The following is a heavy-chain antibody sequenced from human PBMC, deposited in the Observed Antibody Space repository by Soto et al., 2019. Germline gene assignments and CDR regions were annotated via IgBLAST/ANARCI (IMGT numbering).Heavy chain of an antibody. V-gene: IGHV1-8*01. J-gene: IGHJ6*02. D-gene: IGHD3-22*01. CDR3: ARKGTMIVVVTGMDV. Sequence: ASVKVSCKASGYTFTSYDINWVRQATGQGLEWMGWMNPNSGNTGYAQKFQGRVTMTRNTSISTAYMELSSLRSEDTAVYYCARKGTMIVVVTGMDVWGQGSTVTVSS. CDR2: MNPNSGNT. CDR1: GYTFTSYD.